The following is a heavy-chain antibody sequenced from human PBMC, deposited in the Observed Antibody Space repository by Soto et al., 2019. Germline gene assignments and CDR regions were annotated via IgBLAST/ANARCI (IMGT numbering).Heavy chain of an antibody. CDR2: IYHSGST. J-gene: IGHJ5*02. V-gene: IGHV4-59*03. CDR1: GDSSSGYY. D-gene: IGHD1-7*01. Sequence: SETLSLTCTVSGDSSSGYYWAWFRQPPWKGLEWVGHIYHSGSTIYNTSLKSRVTISIDTSKSQFSLNLNSMTAADTAVYYCADYNWSYYFDPWAQGTLVTVSS. CDR3: ADYNWSYYFDP.